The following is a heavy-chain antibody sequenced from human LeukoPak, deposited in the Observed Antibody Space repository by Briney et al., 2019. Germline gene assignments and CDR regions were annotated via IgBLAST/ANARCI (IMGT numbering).Heavy chain of an antibody. J-gene: IGHJ4*02. V-gene: IGHV3-20*04. D-gene: IGHD1-26*01. CDR1: GFTFDDYG. CDR3: ARERSGSGSYHLDY. Sequence: RPGGSLRLSCAASGFTFDDYGMSWVRQAPGEGLEWVSGINWNGGSTGYADSVKGRFTISRDNAKNSLYLQMNRLRAEDTALYYCARERSGSGSYHLDYWGQGTLVTVSS. CDR2: INWNGGST.